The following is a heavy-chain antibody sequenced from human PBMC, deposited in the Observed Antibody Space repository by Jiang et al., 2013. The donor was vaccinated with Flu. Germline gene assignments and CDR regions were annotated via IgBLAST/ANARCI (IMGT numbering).Heavy chain of an antibody. CDR3: VRMSGDPYYNYYMKV. D-gene: IGHD4-17*01. CDR2: ISGSGVTT. CDR1: GFSFRNFA. V-gene: IGHV3-23*01. J-gene: IGHJ6*03. Sequence: LLESGGGLVXPGGSLRLSCAASGFSFRNFAMSWVRQAPGKGLEWVSGISGSGVTTYYAGSVKGRFTISRDNSKSTFFLQLNSLRVEDTALYHCVRMSGDPYYNYYMKVWDKGTTVSVSS.